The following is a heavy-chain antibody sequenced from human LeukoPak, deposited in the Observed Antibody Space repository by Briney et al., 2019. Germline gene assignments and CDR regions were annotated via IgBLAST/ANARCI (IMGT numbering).Heavy chain of an antibody. J-gene: IGHJ2*01. CDR1: GFTFSNAW. CDR3: ARIAARPYWYFDL. CDR2: SKSKTDGATT. Sequence: GGSLRLSCAASGFTFSNAWMSWVRQAPGKGLEWVGRSKSKTDGATTDYAAPVKGRFTISRDDSKNMLYLQMNSLKTEDTAVYYCARIAARPYWYFDLWGRGTLVTVSS. V-gene: IGHV3-15*01. D-gene: IGHD6-6*01.